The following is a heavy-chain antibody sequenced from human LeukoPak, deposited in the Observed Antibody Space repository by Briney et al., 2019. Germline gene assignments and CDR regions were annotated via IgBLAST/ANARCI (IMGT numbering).Heavy chain of an antibody. CDR1: GYTFTSYD. CDR3: ARATVTGGGEPDAFDI. Sequence: ASVKVSCKASGYTFTSYDINWVRQATGQGLEWMGWMNPNSGNTGYAQKFQGRVTMTRNTSISTAYMELSSLRSEDTAVYYCARATVTGGGEPDAFDIWGQGTMVTVSS. CDR2: MNPNSGNT. D-gene: IGHD4-17*01. J-gene: IGHJ3*02. V-gene: IGHV1-8*02.